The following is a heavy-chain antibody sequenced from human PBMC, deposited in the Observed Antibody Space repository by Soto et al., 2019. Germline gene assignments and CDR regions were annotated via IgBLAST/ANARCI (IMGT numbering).Heavy chain of an antibody. Sequence: VSVKVSCKTSGYTFTSYALHWVRQAPGKRLEWMGWINAGNGNTKYSQKFQGRVTINRDTSASTAYMELSSLRSEDTAVYYCARDLQADYWGQGTLVTVSS. J-gene: IGHJ4*02. CDR2: INAGNGNT. CDR1: GYTFTSYA. V-gene: IGHV1-3*01. CDR3: ARDLQADY.